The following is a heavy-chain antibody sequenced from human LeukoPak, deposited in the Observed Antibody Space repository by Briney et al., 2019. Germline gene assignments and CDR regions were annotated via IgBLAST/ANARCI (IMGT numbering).Heavy chain of an antibody. J-gene: IGHJ3*01. V-gene: IGHV3-23*01. D-gene: IGHD4-17*01. CDR3: GRDPNGDYVGAFDF. Sequence: GGSLRLSCAASGFTFSSYAMTWVRQAPGKGLEWVSSIRGGGGASYTDSVKGRFTMSRDNSKDTLYLQMNSLTAEDTAIYYCGRDPNGDYVGAFDFWDQGTLVTVSP. CDR1: GFTFSSYA. CDR2: IRGGGGA.